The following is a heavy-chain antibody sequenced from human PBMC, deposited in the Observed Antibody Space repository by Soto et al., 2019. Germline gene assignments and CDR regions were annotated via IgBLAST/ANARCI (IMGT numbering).Heavy chain of an antibody. CDR2: INHRGST. D-gene: IGHD3-10*01. V-gene: IGHV4-34*01. CDR1: GGSFSGYY. J-gene: IGHJ5*02. Sequence: SETLSLTCAVYGGSFSGYYWSWIRQPPGKGLEWIGDINHRGSTNYNPSLKSRVTISVDTSKNQFSLKLSSVTAADTAVYYCARGPHYDGWGLWGFDPWGQGTLVTVS. CDR3: ARGPHYDGWGLWGFDP.